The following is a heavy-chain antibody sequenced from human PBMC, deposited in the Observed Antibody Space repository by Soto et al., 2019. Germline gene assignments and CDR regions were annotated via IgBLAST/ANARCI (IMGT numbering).Heavy chain of an antibody. Sequence: GASVKVSCKASGGTFSSYAISWVRQAPGQGLEWMGGIIPIFGTANYAQKFQGRVTITADESTSTAYMELSSLRSEDTAVYYCARDRNYYDSSGHWFATWGQGTMVTVSS. CDR1: GGTFSSYA. D-gene: IGHD3-22*01. CDR3: ARDRNYYDSSGHWFAT. J-gene: IGHJ5*02. CDR2: IIPIFGTA. V-gene: IGHV1-69*13.